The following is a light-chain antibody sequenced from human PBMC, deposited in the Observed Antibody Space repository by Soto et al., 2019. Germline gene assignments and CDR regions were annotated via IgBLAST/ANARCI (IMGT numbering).Light chain of an antibody. CDR1: QNITKF. J-gene: IGKJ1*01. CDR3: QQTYSAPGT. Sequence: DIQMTQSPSSLSASIGDRVTVTCRPSQNITKFLNWYQEKPGKAPKVLIYVTSNLQNGVPSRFTSSGTGTEFTLTISSLQPDDFATYYCQQTYSAPGTFGQGTRVEV. CDR2: VTS. V-gene: IGKV1-39*01.